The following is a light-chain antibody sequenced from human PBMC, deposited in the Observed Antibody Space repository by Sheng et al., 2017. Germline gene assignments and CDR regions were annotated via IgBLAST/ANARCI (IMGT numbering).Light chain of an antibody. CDR2: DAS. J-gene: IGKJ1*01. Sequence: DIVLTQSPATLSLSPGEKATLSCRANESVGNYLAWYQQKPGQAPRLLIYDASNRATGIPARFGGSGSGSHFTLTISSLEPEDFAVYYCHHYGSSPWTFGQGTKVEIK. CDR1: ESVGNY. CDR3: HHYGSSPWT. V-gene: IGKV3-11*01.